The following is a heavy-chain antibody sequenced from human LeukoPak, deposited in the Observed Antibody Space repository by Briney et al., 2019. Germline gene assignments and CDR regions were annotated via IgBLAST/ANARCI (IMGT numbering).Heavy chain of an antibody. CDR2: IYSGGST. J-gene: IGHJ4*02. V-gene: IGHV3-53*01. D-gene: IGHD1-26*01. CDR1: GFTVSSNY. Sequence: GGSLRLSCAASGFTVSSNYMSWVRQAPGKGLEWVSVIYSGGSTYYADSVKGRFTISRDNSKNTLYLQMNSLRAEDTAVYYCAKDKFIVGATAFDYWGQGTLVTVSS. CDR3: AKDKFIVGATAFDY.